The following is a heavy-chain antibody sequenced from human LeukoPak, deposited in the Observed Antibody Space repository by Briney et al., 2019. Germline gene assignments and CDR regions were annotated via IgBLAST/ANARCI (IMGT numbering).Heavy chain of an antibody. Sequence: AASVKLSCKASGGAYSSYVISWVRQAPGQGLGWVGGIIPIFGTADYAQKFQGRLTITADKSTSTAYMELSSLRSEDTAIYYCASATLRCSGGSCYEMDVWGKGTTVTVSS. D-gene: IGHD2-15*01. CDR3: ASATLRCSGGSCYEMDV. V-gene: IGHV1-69*06. J-gene: IGHJ6*04. CDR2: IIPIFGTA. CDR1: GGAYSSYV.